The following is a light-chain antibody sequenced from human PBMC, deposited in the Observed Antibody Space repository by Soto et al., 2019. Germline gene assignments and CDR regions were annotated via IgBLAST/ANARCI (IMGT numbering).Light chain of an antibody. CDR1: QSISSY. J-gene: IGKJ5*01. Sequence: DLPITQSPSSLSASVAARVTITCRASQSISSYLNWYQQKPGKAPKLLIYAASSLQSGVPSRFSGSGSGTDFTLTISSLQPEDFATYYCQQSYSTPTTFGQGTRLEIK. CDR2: AAS. CDR3: QQSYSTPTT. V-gene: IGKV1-39*01.